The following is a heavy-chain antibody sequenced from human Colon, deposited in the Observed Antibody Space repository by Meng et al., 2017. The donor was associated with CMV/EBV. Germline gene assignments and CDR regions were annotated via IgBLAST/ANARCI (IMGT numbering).Heavy chain of an antibody. CDR3: ARQIMGGSGSYYSHDAFDI. CDR2: IYPGDSDT. J-gene: IGHJ3*02. Sequence: GESLKISCKGSGYSFTSYWIGWVRQMPGKGLGWMGIIYPGDSDTRYSPSFQGQVTISADKSISTAYLQWSSLKASDTAMYYCARQIMGGSGSYYSHDAFDIWGQGTMVTVSS. V-gene: IGHV5-51*01. D-gene: IGHD3-10*01. CDR1: GYSFTSYW.